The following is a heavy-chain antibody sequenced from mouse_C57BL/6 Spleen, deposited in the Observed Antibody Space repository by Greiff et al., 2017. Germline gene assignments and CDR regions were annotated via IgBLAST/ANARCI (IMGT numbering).Heavy chain of an antibody. V-gene: IGHV1-26*01. CDR1: GYTFTDYY. CDR3: ARSNHYGNFAWFAY. CDR2: INPNNGGT. J-gene: IGHJ3*01. Sequence: EVQLQQSGPELVKPGASVKISCKASGYTFTDYYMNWVKQSHGKSLEWIGDINPNNGGTSYNQKFKGKATLTVDKSSSTAYMELRSLTSEDSAVYYCARSNHYGNFAWFAYWGQGTLVTVSA. D-gene: IGHD2-1*01.